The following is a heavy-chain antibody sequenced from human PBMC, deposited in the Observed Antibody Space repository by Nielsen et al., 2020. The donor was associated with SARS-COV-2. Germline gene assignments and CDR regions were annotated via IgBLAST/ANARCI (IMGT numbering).Heavy chain of an antibody. J-gene: IGHJ3*02. CDR1: GGSISSGGYY. D-gene: IGHD1-14*01. CDR2: IYYSGST. CDR3: ARGIRPRHVFDI. V-gene: IGHV4-31*03. Sequence: SETLSLTCTVSGGSISSGGYYWSWIRQPPGKGLEWIGYIYYSGSTYYNPSLKSRVTISVDTSKNQFSLKLSSVTAADTAVYYCARGIRPRHVFDIWGQGTVVTVSS.